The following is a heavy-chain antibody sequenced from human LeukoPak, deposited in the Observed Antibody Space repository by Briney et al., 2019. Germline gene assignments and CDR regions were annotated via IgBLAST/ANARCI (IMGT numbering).Heavy chain of an antibody. CDR1: GGSFSGYY. J-gene: IGHJ3*02. CDR3: ARGSDAFDI. V-gene: IGHV4-34*01. Sequence: SETLSLTCAVYGGSFSGYYCSWIRQPPGKGLEWIGEINHSGSTNYNPSLKSRVTISVDTSKNQFSLKLSSATAADTAVYYCARGSDAFDIWGQGTMVTVSS. CDR2: INHSGST.